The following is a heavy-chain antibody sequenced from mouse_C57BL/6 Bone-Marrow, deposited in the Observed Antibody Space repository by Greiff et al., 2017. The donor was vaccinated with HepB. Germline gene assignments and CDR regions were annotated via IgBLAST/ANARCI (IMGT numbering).Heavy chain of an antibody. CDR2: IDPSDSET. Sequence: VKLQQPGAALVRPGSSVQLSCKASGYTFTSYWMHWVKQRPIQGLEWIGNIDPSDSETHYNQKFKHKATLTVDKSSSTAYMQLSSLTSGDSAVYYCGRFSTTGVATNYYAMGDWGQGGAATVSS. D-gene: IGHD1-1*01. CDR1: GYTFTSYW. CDR3: GRFSTTGVATNYYAMGD. J-gene: IGHJ4*01. V-gene: IGHV1-52*01.